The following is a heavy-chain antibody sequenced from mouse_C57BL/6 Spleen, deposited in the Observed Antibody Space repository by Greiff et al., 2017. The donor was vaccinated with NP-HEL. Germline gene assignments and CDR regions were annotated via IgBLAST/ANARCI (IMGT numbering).Heavy chain of an antibody. CDR1: GYTFTSYW. CDR3: ARRGNWGY. V-gene: IGHV1-55*01. Sequence: QVQLKQPGAELVKPGASVKMSCKASGYTFTSYWITWVKQRPGQGLEWIGDIYPGSGSTNYNEKFKSKATLTADTSSSTAYMQLSSLTSEDSAVYDIARRGNWGYWAQGTTLTVSS. CDR2: IYPGSGST. D-gene: IGHD4-1*01. J-gene: IGHJ2*01.